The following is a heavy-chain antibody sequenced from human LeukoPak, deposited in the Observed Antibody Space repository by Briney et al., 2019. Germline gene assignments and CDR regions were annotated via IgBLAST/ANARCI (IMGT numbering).Heavy chain of an antibody. D-gene: IGHD3-22*01. CDR2: ISSSSSYI. Sequence: GGSLRLSCAASGFTFSPYNMNWVRQAPGKGLEWVSAISSSSSYIYYADSVKGRFTISRDNAKNSLYLQMNSLRAEDTAVYYCAREGGYYDSSGYYLTFDYWGQGTLVTVSS. J-gene: IGHJ4*02. V-gene: IGHV3-21*01. CDR3: AREGGYYDSSGYYLTFDY. CDR1: GFTFSPYN.